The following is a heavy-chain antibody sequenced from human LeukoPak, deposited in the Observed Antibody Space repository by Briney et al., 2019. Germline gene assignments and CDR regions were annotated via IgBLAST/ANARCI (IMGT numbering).Heavy chain of an antibody. Sequence: GGSLRLSCAASGFTFSSYEMNWVRQAPGKGLEWVSYISSSGSTIYYADSVKGRFTISRDNAKNSLYLQMNSLRADDTAVYYCARETPDSSGWDWGQGTLVTVSS. CDR2: ISSSGSTI. V-gene: IGHV3-48*03. J-gene: IGHJ4*02. D-gene: IGHD6-19*01. CDR3: ARETPDSSGWD. CDR1: GFTFSSYE.